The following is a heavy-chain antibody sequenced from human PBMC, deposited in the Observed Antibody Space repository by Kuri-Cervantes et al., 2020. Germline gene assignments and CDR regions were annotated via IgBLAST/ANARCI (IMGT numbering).Heavy chain of an antibody. CDR1: GGSISSGGYY. V-gene: IGHV4-31*03. Sequence: LRLSCTVSGGSISSGGYYWSWIRQHPGKGLEWIGYIYYSGSTYYNPSLKSRVTISVDTSKNQFSLKLSSVTAADTAVYYCARAGLWFGEFNFDYWGQGTLVTVSS. CDR3: ARAGLWFGEFNFDY. J-gene: IGHJ4*02. CDR2: IYYSGST. D-gene: IGHD3-10*01.